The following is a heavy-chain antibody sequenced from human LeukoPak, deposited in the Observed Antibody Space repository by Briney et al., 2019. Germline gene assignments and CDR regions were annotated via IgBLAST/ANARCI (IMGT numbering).Heavy chain of an antibody. D-gene: IGHD3-16*01. CDR3: AFDWGFDY. J-gene: IGHJ4*02. V-gene: IGHV3-23*01. Sequence: PGGSLRLSCAVSGFSSSNYAMSWVRQAPGKGLEWVSSITSSGDNTFYAVSVKGRFTISRDNSWDTVFLQMNSLRADDTAVYYCAFDWGFDYWAREPWSPSPQ. CDR2: ITSSGDNT. CDR1: GFSSSNYA.